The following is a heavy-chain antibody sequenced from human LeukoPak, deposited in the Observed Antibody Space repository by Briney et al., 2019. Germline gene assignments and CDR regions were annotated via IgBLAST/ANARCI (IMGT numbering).Heavy chain of an antibody. CDR2: ISSSSSYI. CDR3: AREGRVSGYDFDC. J-gene: IGHJ4*02. V-gene: IGHV3-21*01. D-gene: IGHD5-12*01. Sequence: GGSLRLSCAASAFTFSSYSMNWVRQAPGKGLEWVSYISSSSSYIYYADSVKGRFTISRDNAKNTLFLQMNSLRVEDTAVYYCAREGRVSGYDFDCWGQGTLVTVSS. CDR1: AFTFSSYS.